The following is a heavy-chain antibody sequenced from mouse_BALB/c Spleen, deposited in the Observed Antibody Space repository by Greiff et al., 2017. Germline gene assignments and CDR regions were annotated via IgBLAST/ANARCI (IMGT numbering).Heavy chain of an antibody. CDR1: GFTFSSFG. J-gene: IGHJ4*01. D-gene: IGHD1-1*01. V-gene: IGHV5-17*02. CDR3: ARRGSSPYYAMDY. Sequence: EVHLVESGGGLVQPGGSRKLSCAASGFTFSSFGMHWVRQAPEKGLEWVAYISSGSSTIYYADTVKGRFTISRDNPKNTLFLQMTSLRSEDTAMYYCARRGSSPYYAMDYWGQGTSVTVSS. CDR2: ISSGSSTI.